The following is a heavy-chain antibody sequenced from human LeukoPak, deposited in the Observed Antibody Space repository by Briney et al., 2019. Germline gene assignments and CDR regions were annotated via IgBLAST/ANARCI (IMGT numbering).Heavy chain of an antibody. V-gene: IGHV4-38-2*02. CDR3: ARVNGSFPGDF. D-gene: IGHD3-10*01. CDR2: IFHNGST. CDR1: GYSISTWYY. J-gene: IGHJ4*02. Sequence: SETLSLTCTVSGYSISTWYYWGWIRQPPGKGLEWIGSIFHNGSTHYNPSLESRVTISLDTSKNQFSLRLSSVTAADTAMYYCARVNGSFPGDFWGQGTLVTVSS.